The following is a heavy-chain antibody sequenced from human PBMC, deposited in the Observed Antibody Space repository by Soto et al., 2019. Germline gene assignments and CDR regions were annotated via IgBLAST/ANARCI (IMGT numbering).Heavy chain of an antibody. CDR2: IYYSGST. V-gene: IGHV4-59*08. D-gene: IGHD4-17*01. J-gene: IGHJ5*02. CDR1: GGSISSYY. Sequence: QVQLQESGPGLVKPSETLSLTCTVSGGSISSYYWSWIRQPPVKGLEWIGYIYYSGSTNYNSSLKSRVTISVDTSKNQFSLKLSSVTAADTAVYYCAILDYGDYVPWFDPWGQGTLVTVSS. CDR3: AILDYGDYVPWFDP.